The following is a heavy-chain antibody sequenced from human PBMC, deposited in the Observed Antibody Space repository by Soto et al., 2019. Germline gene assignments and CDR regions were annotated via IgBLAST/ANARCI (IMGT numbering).Heavy chain of an antibody. J-gene: IGHJ5*02. CDR1: GYTFTSYY. D-gene: IGHD2-21*02. CDR3: ARGLCGGGDCRYKWFDP. Sequence: ASVKVSCKASGYTFTSYYMHWVRQAPGQGLEWMGIINPSGGSTSYAQKFQGRVTMTRDTSTSTVYMELSSLRSEDTAVYYCARGLCGGGDCRYKWFDPWGQGTLVTVSS. V-gene: IGHV1-46*01. CDR2: INPSGGST.